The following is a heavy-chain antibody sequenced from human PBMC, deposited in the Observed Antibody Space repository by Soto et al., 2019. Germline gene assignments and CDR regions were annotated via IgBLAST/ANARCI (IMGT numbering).Heavy chain of an antibody. CDR3: ARLGVAVAADGMDV. Sequence: EXLKISCKCSGYXFTSYLLIWVRHMPGKGLEWMGRIDPSDSYTNYSPSFQGHVTISADKSISTAYLQWSSLKASDTAMYYCARLGVAVAADGMDVWGQGTTGTVSS. V-gene: IGHV5-10-1*01. CDR1: GYXFTSYL. J-gene: IGHJ6*02. CDR2: IDPSDSYT. D-gene: IGHD6-19*01.